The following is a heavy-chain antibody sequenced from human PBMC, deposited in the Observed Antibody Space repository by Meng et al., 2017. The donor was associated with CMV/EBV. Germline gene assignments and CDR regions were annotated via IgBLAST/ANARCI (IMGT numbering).Heavy chain of an antibody. D-gene: IGHD5-24*01. J-gene: IGHJ4*02. CDR2: INPNSGGT. CDR1: GYTFTGYY. V-gene: IGHV1-2*02. Sequence: SCQASGYTFTGYYMHWVRRAPGQGLEWMGWINPNSGGTNYAQKFQGRVTMTRDTSISTAYMELSRLRSDDTAVYYCARGDGYKDLDYWGQGTLVTVSS. CDR3: ARGDGYKDLDY.